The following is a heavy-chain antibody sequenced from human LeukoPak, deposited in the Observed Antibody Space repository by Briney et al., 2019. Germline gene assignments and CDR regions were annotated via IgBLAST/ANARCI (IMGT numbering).Heavy chain of an antibody. J-gene: IGHJ4*02. Sequence: PGGSLRLSCAASGFTFSSYAMSWVRQAPGKGLEWVSAISGSGGSTYYADSVKGRFTISRDNSKNTLYLQMNSLRAEDTAVYYCAKPMVRGVITRAGYFDYWGQGTLVTVSS. CDR2: ISGSGGST. V-gene: IGHV3-23*01. CDR3: AKPMVRGVITRAGYFDY. D-gene: IGHD3-10*01. CDR1: GFTFSSYA.